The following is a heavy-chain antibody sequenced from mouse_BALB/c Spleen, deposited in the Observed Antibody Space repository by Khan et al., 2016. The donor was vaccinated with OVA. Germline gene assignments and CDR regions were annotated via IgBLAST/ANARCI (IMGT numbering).Heavy chain of an antibody. J-gene: IGHJ4*01. V-gene: IGHV1-18*01. CDR2: INPKNGVT. CDR1: GYTFTEYT. Sequence: EVQLVESGPELVKPGASVKISCKTSGYTFTEYTLHWVKQSHGKSLEWIGVINPKNGVTSYNQKFKGKATLTVDKSSSTAYMEFRSLTSEDSAVYYWARDAGRYWGQGTSVTVSS. D-gene: IGHD3-3*01. CDR3: ARDAGRY.